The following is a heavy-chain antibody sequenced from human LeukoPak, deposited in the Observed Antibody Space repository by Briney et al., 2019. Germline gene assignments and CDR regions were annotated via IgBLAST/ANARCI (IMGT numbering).Heavy chain of an antibody. CDR1: GFTFSSYA. CDR3: ARDRFSMVRGPEDY. CDR2: ISYDGSNK. D-gene: IGHD3-10*01. V-gene: IGHV3-30-3*01. J-gene: IGHJ4*02. Sequence: GGSLRLSCAASGFTFSSYAMHWVRQAPGKVLEWVAVISYDGSNKYYADSVKGRFTISRDNSKNTLYLQMNSLRAEDTAVYYCARDRFSMVRGPEDYWGQGTLVTVSS.